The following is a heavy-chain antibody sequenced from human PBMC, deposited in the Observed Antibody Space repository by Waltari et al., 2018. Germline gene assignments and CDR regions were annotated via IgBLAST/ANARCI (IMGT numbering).Heavy chain of an antibody. Sequence: QMQLVESGGGVVQPGRSLRLSCAASGFSFSNCNMHWVRLAPGQGREWVAGISNDGSNKASADSVKSRFTVSRENSKNTLYLQINSLRDDDTAVYYCVKYSGFDYFFDYWGQGTLVTVSS. CDR2: ISNDGSNK. J-gene: IGHJ4*02. CDR3: VKYSGFDYFFDY. D-gene: IGHD5-12*01. CDR1: GFSFSNCN. V-gene: IGHV3-30*18.